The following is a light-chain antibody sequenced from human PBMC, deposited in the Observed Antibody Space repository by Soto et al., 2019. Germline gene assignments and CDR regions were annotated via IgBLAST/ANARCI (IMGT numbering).Light chain of an antibody. Sequence: QSALTQPPSASGSPEQSVTISCTGTSSDVGAYNYVSWYQQHPGKAPKLIIYEVTKRPSGVPGRFSGSKSGNTASLTVSGLQADDEGDYYCTSYAGSNNFVVFGGGTQLTVL. CDR1: SSDVGAYNY. J-gene: IGLJ2*01. CDR3: TSYAGSNNFVV. V-gene: IGLV2-8*01. CDR2: EVT.